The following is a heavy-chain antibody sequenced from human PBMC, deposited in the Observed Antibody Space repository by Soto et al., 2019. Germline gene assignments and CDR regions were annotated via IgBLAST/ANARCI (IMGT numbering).Heavy chain of an antibody. CDR3: ARLFRDVYNAVEY. J-gene: IGHJ4*02. Sequence: QVQLQESGPGLVKPSETLSLTCTVSGGSISSYHWSWIRQSPGKGPEWIGYTSNSAPTIYNPSLKSRVYISADTSMNLFSLRLSSVTAADTAVYFCARLFRDVYNAVEYWGQGALVTVSS. V-gene: IGHV4-59*08. D-gene: IGHD1-1*01. CDR2: TSNSAPT. CDR1: GGSISSYH.